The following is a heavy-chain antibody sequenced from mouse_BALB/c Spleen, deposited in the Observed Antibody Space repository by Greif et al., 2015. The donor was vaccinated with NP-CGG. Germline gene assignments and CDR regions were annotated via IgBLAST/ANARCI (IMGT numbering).Heavy chain of an antibody. CDR1: GFSLTGYG. V-gene: IGHV2-6-7*01. CDR3: ARSYGNQNYYAMDY. D-gene: IGHD2-10*02. J-gene: IGHJ4*01. CDR2: IWGDGST. Sequence: VHLVESGPGLVAPSQSLSITCTVSGFSLTGYGVNWVRQPPGKGLEWLGMIWGDGSTDYNSALKSRLSISKDNSKSQVFLKMNSLQTDDTARYYCARSYGNQNYYAMDYWGQGTSVTVSS.